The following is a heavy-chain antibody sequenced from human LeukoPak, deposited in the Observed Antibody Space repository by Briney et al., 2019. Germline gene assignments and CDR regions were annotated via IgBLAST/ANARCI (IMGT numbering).Heavy chain of an antibody. Sequence: GGSLRLSCAASGFTFSSYSMNWVRQAPGKGLEWVSSISSSSSYIYYADPVKGRFTISRDNSKNTLYLQMNSLRAEDTAVYYCAKDQWLVRYWGQGTLVTVSS. J-gene: IGHJ4*02. CDR1: GFTFSSYS. CDR3: AKDQWLVRY. CDR2: ISSSSSYI. D-gene: IGHD6-19*01. V-gene: IGHV3-21*04.